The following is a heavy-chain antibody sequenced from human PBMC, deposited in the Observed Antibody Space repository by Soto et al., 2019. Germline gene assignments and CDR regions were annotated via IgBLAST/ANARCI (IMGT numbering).Heavy chain of an antibody. D-gene: IGHD6-19*01. CDR3: ARSVAVSGAHMDD. Sequence: PSETLSLTCIVSVGSISGSYWSWIRQSPGKGLEWLGYVYYTGITDYSPSVRIRVSISVDTSKNEFSLRLSSVTAADTDVYFCARSVAVSGAHMDDWGQGTTVTVSS. CDR1: VGSISGSY. V-gene: IGHV4-59*01. J-gene: IGHJ6*02. CDR2: VYYTGIT.